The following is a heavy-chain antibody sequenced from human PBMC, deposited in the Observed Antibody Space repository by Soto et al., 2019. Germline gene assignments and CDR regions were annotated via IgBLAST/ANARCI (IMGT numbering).Heavy chain of an antibody. Sequence: SETLSLTCTVSGGSISSSSYYWGWIRQPPGKGLEWIGSIYYSGSTYYNPSLKSRVTISVDTSKNQFSLKLSSVTAADTAVYYCARLRGSLILHYYYMDVWGKGTTVTVSS. J-gene: IGHJ6*03. D-gene: IGHD2-8*01. CDR2: IYYSGST. CDR3: ARLRGSLILHYYYMDV. CDR1: GGSISSSSYY. V-gene: IGHV4-39*01.